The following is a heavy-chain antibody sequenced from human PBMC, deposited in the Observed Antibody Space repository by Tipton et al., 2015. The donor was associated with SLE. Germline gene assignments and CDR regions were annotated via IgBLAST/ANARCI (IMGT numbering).Heavy chain of an antibody. J-gene: IGHJ4*02. CDR3: ARDGSD. CDR2: IYYSGST. Sequence: TLSLTCTVSGGSISSSSYYWGWIRQPPGKGLEWIGYIYYSGSTNYNPSLKSRVTISVDTSKNQFSLKLSSVTAADTAVYYCARDGSDWGQGTLVTVSS. D-gene: IGHD6-25*01. V-gene: IGHV4-61*01. CDR1: GGSISSSSYY.